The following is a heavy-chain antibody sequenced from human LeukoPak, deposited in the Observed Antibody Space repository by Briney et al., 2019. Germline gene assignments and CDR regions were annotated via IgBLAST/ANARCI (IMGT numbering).Heavy chain of an antibody. Sequence: GGSLRLSCAASGFTFTSYVMHWVRQAPGKGLVWVSRINSDGSSTSYADSVKGRFTISRDNAKNTLYLQMNSLRAEDTAVYYCARGGGYSYGPFDYWGQGTLVTVSS. CDR2: INSDGSST. CDR1: GFTFTSYV. J-gene: IGHJ4*02. D-gene: IGHD5-18*01. V-gene: IGHV3-74*01. CDR3: ARGGGYSYGPFDY.